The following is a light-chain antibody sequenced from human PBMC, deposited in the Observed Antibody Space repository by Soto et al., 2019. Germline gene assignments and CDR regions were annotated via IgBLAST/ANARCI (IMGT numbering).Light chain of an antibody. CDR2: EGS. V-gene: IGLV2-23*01. Sequence: QSALTQPASVSGSPGQSITISCTGTSSDVGSYNLVSWFQQHPGKAPKLMISEGSKRPSGVSNRFSGSKSGNTASLTISGLPAEDEADYYCCSYAGSSTFVFGTGTKLTVL. J-gene: IGLJ1*01. CDR3: CSYAGSSTFV. CDR1: SSDVGSYNL.